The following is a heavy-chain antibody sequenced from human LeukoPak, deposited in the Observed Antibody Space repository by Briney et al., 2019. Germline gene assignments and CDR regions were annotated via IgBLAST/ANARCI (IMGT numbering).Heavy chain of an antibody. D-gene: IGHD3-10*01. CDR3: ARDVITTVRGISSFFGY. Sequence: SETLSLTCTVSGGSISSYHWSWIRQPAEKGLEWIGRIYSNGNTNYNSSFKSRVTMSVDTSKNQFSLKLTSVTAADAAVYYCARDVITTVRGISSFFGYWGQGILVTVSS. CDR2: IYSNGNT. CDR1: GGSISSYH. J-gene: IGHJ4*02. V-gene: IGHV4-4*07.